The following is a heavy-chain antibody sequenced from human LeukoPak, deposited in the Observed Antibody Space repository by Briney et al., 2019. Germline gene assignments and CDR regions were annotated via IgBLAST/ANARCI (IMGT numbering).Heavy chain of an antibody. CDR1: GFTFSNAW. Sequence: GGSLRLSCAASGFTFSNAWMSWVRQAPGKGLEWVANIKHDGSETYYADSVKGRFTIFRDNAKNSLYLQMDSLRVEDTAVYYCANGDGFDYWGQGTLVIVSS. V-gene: IGHV3-7*01. CDR3: ANGDGFDY. CDR2: IKHDGSET. D-gene: IGHD5-24*01. J-gene: IGHJ4*02.